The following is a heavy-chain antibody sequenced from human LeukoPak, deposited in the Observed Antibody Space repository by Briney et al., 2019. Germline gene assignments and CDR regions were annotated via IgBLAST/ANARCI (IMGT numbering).Heavy chain of an antibody. D-gene: IGHD4-17*01. J-gene: IGHJ5*02. Sequence: ASVTVSCKSSGGTFNNSAISWVLQAPGQGLEWLVGIMPLIGTAAYAQKFQGRVTTTKDESTRTVYLELTSLTSDDTAVYYCGRDVHGDYGSGWFDPRGQGTLVSVSS. V-gene: IGHV1-69*05. CDR1: GGTFNNSA. CDR3: GRDVHGDYGSGWFDP. CDR2: IMPLIGTA.